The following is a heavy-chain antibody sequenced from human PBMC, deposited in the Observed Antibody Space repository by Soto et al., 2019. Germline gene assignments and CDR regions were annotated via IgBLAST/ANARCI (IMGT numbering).Heavy chain of an antibody. Sequence: QVQLVESGGGVVQPGRSLRLSCAASGFTFSSYGMHWVRQAPGKGLEWVAVIWDDGSNKYYADSVKGRFTISRDNSKNTLYLQMNSLRAEDTAVYYCARGNYDFWSGYYPLYYYYGMDVWGQGTTVTVSS. CDR1: GFTFSSYG. J-gene: IGHJ6*02. V-gene: IGHV3-33*01. D-gene: IGHD3-3*01. CDR2: IWDDGSNK. CDR3: ARGNYDFWSGYYPLYYYYGMDV.